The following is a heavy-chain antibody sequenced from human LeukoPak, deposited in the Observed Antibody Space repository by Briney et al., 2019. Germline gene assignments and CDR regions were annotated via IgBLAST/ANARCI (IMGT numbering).Heavy chain of an antibody. CDR2: TYYRCKWYN. CDR3: ARTMYSSSWYRGGFYYMDV. D-gene: IGHD6-13*01. J-gene: IGHJ6*03. Sequence: SQTLSLTCAISGDSVSSNSAAWNWIRQSPSRGLEWLGRTYYRCKWYNDYAVSVKSRITINPDTSKNQFSRQLKSVTPEDTAVYYCARTMYSSSWYRGGFYYMDVWGKGTTVTISS. CDR1: GDSVSSNSAA. V-gene: IGHV6-1*01.